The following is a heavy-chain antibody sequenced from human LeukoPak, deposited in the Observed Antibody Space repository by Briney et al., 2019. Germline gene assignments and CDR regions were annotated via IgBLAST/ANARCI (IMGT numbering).Heavy chain of an antibody. J-gene: IGHJ4*02. Sequence: ASVKVSCKASGYTFNAFFIHWVRQAPGQGLEWLGWINPHSGDTTYAQNFQGRVTMTRDTSISTAYMELSRLRSDDTAVYYCARPRGGYWGQGTLVTVSS. CDR2: INPHSGDT. V-gene: IGHV1-2*02. D-gene: IGHD3-10*01. CDR3: ARPRGGY. CDR1: GYTFNAFF.